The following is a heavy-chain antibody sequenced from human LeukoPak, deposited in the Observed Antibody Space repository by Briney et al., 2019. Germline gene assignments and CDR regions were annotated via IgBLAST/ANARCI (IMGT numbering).Heavy chain of an antibody. Sequence: GGSLRLSCAASGFTFSSYAMSWVRQAPGKGLEWVSAISGSGGSTYYADSVKGRFTISRDNSKNTLYLQMNSLRAEDTAVYYCAKVSRSGPFGELLSGVDYWGQGTLVTVSS. J-gene: IGHJ4*02. D-gene: IGHD3-10*01. CDR1: GFTFSSYA. CDR3: AKVSRSGPFGELLSGVDY. CDR2: ISGSGGST. V-gene: IGHV3-23*01.